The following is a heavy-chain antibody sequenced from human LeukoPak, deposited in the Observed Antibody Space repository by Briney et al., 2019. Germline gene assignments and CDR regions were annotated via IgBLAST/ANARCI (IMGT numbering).Heavy chain of an antibody. CDR3: ARSDGYNADDAFDI. J-gene: IGHJ3*02. CDR1: GFTFSSYS. CDR2: ISSSSSTI. D-gene: IGHD5-24*01. Sequence: TGGSLRLSCAASGFTFSSYSMNWVRQAPGKGLEWVSYISSSSSTIYYADSVKGRFTISRDNAKNSLYLQMNSLRAEDTAVYYCARSDGYNADDAFDIWGQGTMVTVSS. V-gene: IGHV3-48*01.